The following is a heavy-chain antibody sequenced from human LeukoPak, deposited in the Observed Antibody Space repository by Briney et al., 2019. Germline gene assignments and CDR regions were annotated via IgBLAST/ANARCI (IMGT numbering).Heavy chain of an antibody. D-gene: IGHD6-19*01. Sequence: GGSLRLSCAASGFTFSSYSMNWVRQAPGKGLEWVSYISSSSSTIYYADSVKGRFTISRDNAKNSLYLQMNSLRAEDTAVYYCARAHPPISGWYPFDYWGQGTLVTVSS. CDR1: GFTFSSYS. CDR2: ISSSSSTI. V-gene: IGHV3-48*04. J-gene: IGHJ4*02. CDR3: ARAHPPISGWYPFDY.